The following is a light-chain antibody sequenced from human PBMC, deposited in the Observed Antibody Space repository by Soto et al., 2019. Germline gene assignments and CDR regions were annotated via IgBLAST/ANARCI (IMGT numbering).Light chain of an antibody. CDR3: QQYHDLPYT. CDR2: GAS. CDR1: QDLSND. J-gene: IGKJ2*01. V-gene: IGKV1-33*01. Sequence: DLQMTQSPSSLSASVGDRVTVTCQASQDLSNDLNWYQQKPGKAPKLLIYGASNLETGVPSRFSRSGSGTDFTFTISSLQPEDLATYYCQQYHDLPYTFGQGTKLDIK.